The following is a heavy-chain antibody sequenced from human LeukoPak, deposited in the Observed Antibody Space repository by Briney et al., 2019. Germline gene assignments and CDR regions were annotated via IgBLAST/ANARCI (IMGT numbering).Heavy chain of an antibody. CDR1: GFTFSDYT. CDR3: AREIIAAAEDY. J-gene: IGHJ4*02. V-gene: IGHV3-21*01. D-gene: IGHD6-13*01. Sequence: GGSLRLSCAASGFTFSDYTMNWVRQAPGKGLEWVSSISSSGTYKYYADSVKGRFTISRDNSKNTLYLQMNSLRAEDTAVYYCAREIIAAAEDYWGQGTLVTVSS. CDR2: ISSSGTYK.